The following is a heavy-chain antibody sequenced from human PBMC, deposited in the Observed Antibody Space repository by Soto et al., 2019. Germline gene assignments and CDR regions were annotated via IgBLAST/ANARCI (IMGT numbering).Heavy chain of an antibody. J-gene: IGHJ6*04. Sequence: EVQLVESGGGLVQPGGSLRLSCAASGFTFSSAWMSWVRQAPGKGLEWVATIKPDGSEKYYVDSVKGRFTISRDNAKNSLSLQMNSLRAEDTAVFYCADPLDLDVWGKGATVTVSS. CDR2: IKPDGSEK. CDR1: GFTFSSAW. V-gene: IGHV3-7*01. CDR3: ADPLDLDV.